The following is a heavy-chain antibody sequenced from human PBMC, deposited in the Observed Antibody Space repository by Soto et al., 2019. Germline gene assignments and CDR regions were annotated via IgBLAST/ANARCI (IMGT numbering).Heavy chain of an antibody. J-gene: IGHJ5*02. CDR2: INHSGST. CDR1: GGSFSGYY. CDR3: ARGLWFDP. V-gene: IGHV4-34*01. Sequence: QVQLQQWGAGLLKPSETLSLTCAVYGGSFSGYYWSWIRQPPGKGLEWIGEINHSGSTNYNPSLKSRVTIAVDTSKNQFSLKLSSVTAADTAVYSCARGLWFDPWGQGTLVTVSS.